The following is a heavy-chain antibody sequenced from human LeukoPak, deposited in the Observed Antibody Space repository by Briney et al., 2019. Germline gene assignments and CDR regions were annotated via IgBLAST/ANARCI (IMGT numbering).Heavy chain of an antibody. V-gene: IGHV3-7*01. J-gene: IGHJ4*02. D-gene: IGHD2-8*02. CDR2: IKPDGSEK. CDR3: GSYLYWWSDLGY. Sequence: GGSLRLSCVASGFTCSDYWMTSGRQAPGKGVWCGANIKPDGSEKYYVDSVKGRFNISRDNAKNSLYLQMNSLRVEDTVVYYCGSYLYWWSDLGYWGKGTVVSVSS. CDR1: GFTCSDYW.